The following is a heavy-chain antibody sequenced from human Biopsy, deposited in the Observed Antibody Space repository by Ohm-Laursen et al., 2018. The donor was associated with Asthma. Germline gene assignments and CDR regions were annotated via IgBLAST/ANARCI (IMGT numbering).Heavy chain of an antibody. V-gene: IGHV3-33*08. CDR3: ARKIAARGGMGV. CDR2: IWYDGRKK. J-gene: IGHJ6*02. Sequence: SLRLSCSASGFTFSSNAMHWVRQAPGKGLEWVSFIWYDGRKKTYADSVKGRFTISRDNSKNTLYLQMNSLRAEDTAVYYCARKIAARGGMGVWGQGTTVTVS. CDR1: GFTFSSNA. D-gene: IGHD6-6*01.